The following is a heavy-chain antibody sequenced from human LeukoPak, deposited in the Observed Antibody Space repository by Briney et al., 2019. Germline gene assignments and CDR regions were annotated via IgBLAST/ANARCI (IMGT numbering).Heavy chain of an antibody. CDR2: INHSGST. CDR1: GGSFSGYY. V-gene: IGHV4-34*01. J-gene: IGHJ4*02. Sequence: PSETLSLTCAVYGGSFSGYYWNWIRQSPGKGLEWIGEINHSGSTNYNPSLKSRVTISVDTSKNQFSLKLNSVTAADTAVYYCARGDITATGTPFDYWGQGTLVTVSS. CDR3: ARGDITATGTPFDY. D-gene: IGHD6-13*01.